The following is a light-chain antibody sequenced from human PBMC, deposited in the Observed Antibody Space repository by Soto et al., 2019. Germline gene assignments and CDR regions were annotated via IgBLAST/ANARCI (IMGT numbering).Light chain of an antibody. V-gene: IGKV3-20*01. J-gene: IGKJ1*01. CDR1: QSVSGSY. CDR3: KQYGASPT. Sequence: EIVVTQSPRTLSLSPGERAALSCRASQSVSGSYLSWYQQKPGLAPRILIYGASNRATGIQDRFSGSGSETEFTLTIRRLEPEDFAMYYCKQYGASPTCGQGTKVDI. CDR2: GAS.